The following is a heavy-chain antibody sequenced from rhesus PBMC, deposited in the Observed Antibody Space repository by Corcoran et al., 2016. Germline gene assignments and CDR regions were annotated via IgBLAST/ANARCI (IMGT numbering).Heavy chain of an antibody. V-gene: IGHV4-93*01. CDR3: ARLKGDY. J-gene: IGHJ4*01. Sequence: QVQLQESGPAVVKPSETLSLTCAVSGGSISSSNWWRWFRQSPGKGLEWIGGIYGSGGSTEYNPSLKSRVTISKDTSKNQFSRKLSSVTAADTTVYYCARLKGDYWGQGVLVTVSS. CDR1: GGSISSSNW. CDR2: IYGSGGST.